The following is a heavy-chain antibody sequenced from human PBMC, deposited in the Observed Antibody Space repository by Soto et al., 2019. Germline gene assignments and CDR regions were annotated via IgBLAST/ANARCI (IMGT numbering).Heavy chain of an antibody. CDR2: IYHSGST. V-gene: IGHV4-4*02. CDR3: ARVRAVAGTVDAFDI. J-gene: IGHJ3*02. CDR1: SVSISSSNW. Sequence: SETLSLTCAVSSVSISSSNWWSWVRQPPGKGLEWIGEIYHSGSTNYNPSLKSRVTISVDKSKNQFSLKLSSVTAADTAVYYCARVRAVAGTVDAFDIWGQGTMVTVSS. D-gene: IGHD6-19*01.